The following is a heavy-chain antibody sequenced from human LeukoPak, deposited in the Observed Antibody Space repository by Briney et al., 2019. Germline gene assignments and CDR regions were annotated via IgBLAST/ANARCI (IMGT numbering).Heavy chain of an antibody. V-gene: IGHV4-39*01. Sequence: SETLSLTCTVSGGSISSSSYYWGWIRQPPGKGLEWIGSIYYSGSTYYNPSLKSRVTISVDTSKNQFSLKLSSVTAADTAVYYWGRPFPYPDSRGYIRVYWGQETRVTVSS. J-gene: IGHJ4*02. CDR1: GGSISSSSYY. CDR3: GRPFPYPDSRGYIRVY. CDR2: IYYSGST. D-gene: IGHD3-22*01.